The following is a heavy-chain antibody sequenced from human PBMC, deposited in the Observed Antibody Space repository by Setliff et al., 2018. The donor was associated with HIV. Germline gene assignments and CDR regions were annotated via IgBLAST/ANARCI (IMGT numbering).Heavy chain of an antibody. CDR1: GFLFNRYS. D-gene: IGHD3-22*01. Sequence: GGSLRLSCSASGFLFNRYSLNWVRQAPGRGPEWVASISNSSRYYWVKARYGDSVRGRFTISGDYAKNSVYLQMNSLRVEDSAVYYCAKDRYYDSSGSPFDYWGQGTLVTVSS. J-gene: IGHJ4*02. CDR2: ISNSSRYY. V-gene: IGHV3-21*01. CDR3: AKDRYYDSSGSPFDY.